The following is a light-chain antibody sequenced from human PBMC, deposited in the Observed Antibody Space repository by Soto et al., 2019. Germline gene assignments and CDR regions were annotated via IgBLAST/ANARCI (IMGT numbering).Light chain of an antibody. CDR3: QQYNIWPRT. V-gene: IGKV3-15*01. CDR1: QSLGTN. Sequence: EIVMRQSPATLSVSPGERATLSCRASQSLGTNLAWFQQKPGQAPRLLIHGASTRATGTPARFSGSGSGTELTLTICSLQSEDFAVYYCQQYNIWPRTFGQGTKVDIK. CDR2: GAS. J-gene: IGKJ1*01.